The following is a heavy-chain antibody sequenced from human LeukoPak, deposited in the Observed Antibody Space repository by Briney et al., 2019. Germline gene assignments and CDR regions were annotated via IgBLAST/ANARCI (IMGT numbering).Heavy chain of an antibody. Sequence: GRSLRLSCAASGFTFSAPDMHWVRQAPDKGLEWVAIIYYDGNNKYNADSVKGRFTISRDNSKNMLFLQLNSLRAEDTAVYYCARDSKRFGHRDVFDFWGQGTMVTVSS. CDR2: IYYDGNNK. J-gene: IGHJ3*01. V-gene: IGHV3-33*01. CDR1: GFTFSAPD. D-gene: IGHD3-10*01. CDR3: ARDSKRFGHRDVFDF.